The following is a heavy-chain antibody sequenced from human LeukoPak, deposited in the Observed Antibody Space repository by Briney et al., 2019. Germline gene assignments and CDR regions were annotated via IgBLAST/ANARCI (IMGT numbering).Heavy chain of an antibody. CDR2: INSNSGAT. CDR3: ARDGSLGY. V-gene: IGHV1-2*02. CDR1: GYTYTDYY. Sequence: GASVRVSCKASGYTYTDYYTNWVRQAPGQGLEWMGWINSNSGATNYAQKFQGRVTMTRDTSISTAYMELTRLGSDDTAVYYCARDGSLGYWGQGTLVTVSS. J-gene: IGHJ4*02. D-gene: IGHD5-12*01.